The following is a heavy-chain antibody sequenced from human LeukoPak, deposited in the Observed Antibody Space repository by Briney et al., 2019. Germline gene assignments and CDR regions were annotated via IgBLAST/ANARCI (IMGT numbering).Heavy chain of an antibody. CDR1: GFTFSSYW. V-gene: IGHV3-74*01. J-gene: IGHJ4*02. D-gene: IGHD5-18*01. Sequence: PGGSLRLSCAASGFTFSSYWMHWVRQAPGKGLVWVSRINSDGSSTSYADSVKGRFTISRDNAKNTLYLQMNSLRAEDTAVYYCARAGKRGYSYVERPGFDYWGQGTLVTVSS. CDR3: ARAGKRGYSYVERPGFDY. CDR2: INSDGSST.